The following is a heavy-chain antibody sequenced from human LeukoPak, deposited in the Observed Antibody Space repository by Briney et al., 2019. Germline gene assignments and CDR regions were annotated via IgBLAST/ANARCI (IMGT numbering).Heavy chain of an antibody. CDR3: ARGLGSGWPMRSAVGY. V-gene: IGHV1-2*02. CDR2: INPNSGGT. Sequence: ASVKVSCKASGYTFTGYYMHWVRQAPGQGLEWMGWINPNSGGTNYAQKFQGRVTMTRDTSISTAYMKLSRLRSDDTAVYYCARGLGSGWPMRSAVGYWGQGTLVTVSS. D-gene: IGHD6-19*01. CDR1: GYTFTGYY. J-gene: IGHJ4*02.